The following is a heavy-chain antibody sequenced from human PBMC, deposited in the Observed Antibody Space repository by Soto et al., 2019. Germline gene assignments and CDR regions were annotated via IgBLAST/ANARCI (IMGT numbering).Heavy chain of an antibody. CDR3: AGDPDSHYNDSHASSYP. V-gene: IGHV1-18*01. CDR1: GYTFTSYG. Sequence: ASVKVSCKASGYTFTSYGISWVRQAPGQGLEWMGWISAYNGNTNYAQKLQGRVTMTTDTSTSTAYMELTGLRSDDTAVYYCAGDPDSHYNDSHASSYPWGQGTLVTVSS. D-gene: IGHD4-4*01. J-gene: IGHJ5*02. CDR2: ISAYNGNT.